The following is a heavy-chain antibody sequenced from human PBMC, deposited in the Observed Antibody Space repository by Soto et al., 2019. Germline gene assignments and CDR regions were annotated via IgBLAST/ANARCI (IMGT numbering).Heavy chain of an antibody. CDR2: INPSGGGK. CDR1: GYTFTSYY. D-gene: IGHD5-12*01. J-gene: IGHJ4*02. V-gene: IGHV1-46*01. Sequence: QVQLVQSGAEVKKPGASVKVSCKASGYTFTSYYIHWVRQAPGQGLEWMGIINPSGGGKSYARKFKGRVAMPRATSRSTVYMWLSSLRSEETAVYYCARDPHEMATITIDYWGQGTLVTVSS. CDR3: ARDPHEMATITIDY.